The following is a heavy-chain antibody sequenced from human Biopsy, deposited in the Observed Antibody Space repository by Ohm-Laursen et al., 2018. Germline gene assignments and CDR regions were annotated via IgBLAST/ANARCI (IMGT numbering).Heavy chain of an antibody. D-gene: IGHD6-19*01. CDR3: ALQSVAQMKNFDY. V-gene: IGHV1-2*02. CDR2: ISSKSGGT. Sequence: SVKVSCKASGFSFTGYYIHWVRQAPGQGLEWMGWISSKSGGTNYAQKFQGNITMTKNTSMSTAYMEMSRLRSDDTAVYYCALQSVAQMKNFDYWGQGTLVTVSS. CDR1: GFSFTGYY. J-gene: IGHJ4*02.